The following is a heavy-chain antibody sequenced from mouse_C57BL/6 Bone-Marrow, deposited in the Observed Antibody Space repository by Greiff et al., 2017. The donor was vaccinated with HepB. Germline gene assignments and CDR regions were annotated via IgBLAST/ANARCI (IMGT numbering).Heavy chain of an antibody. CDR2: LLPGSGST. CDR1: GFTFPGYC. J-gene: IGHJ4*01. CDR3: AKTWRAYYDGAMDY. Sequence: QVQLKQSGAELLKPGASVKLSCKASGFTFPGYCIEWVKQSPGHVLEWIVELLPGSGSTNYNEKFKGKATFTAYTSSNTAYMQLSSLTTEDSAIYYCAKTWRAYYDGAMDYWGQGTSVTVSS. D-gene: IGHD1-1*01. V-gene: IGHV1-9*01.